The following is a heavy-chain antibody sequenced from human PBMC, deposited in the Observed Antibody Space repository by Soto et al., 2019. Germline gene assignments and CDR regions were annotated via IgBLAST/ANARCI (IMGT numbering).Heavy chain of an antibody. D-gene: IGHD2-15*01. V-gene: IGHV4-39*01. Sequence: SETLSLTCTVSGDSITSNSYFWAWIRQPPGKGLEWIGSIYYSGTTYYNPSLKSRVTISVDTSKNQFSLKLSSVTAADTAVYYCARHTPAISISDHWGPGTLVTVSS. CDR2: IYYSGTT. J-gene: IGHJ4*02. CDR1: GDSITSNSYF. CDR3: ARHTPAISISDH.